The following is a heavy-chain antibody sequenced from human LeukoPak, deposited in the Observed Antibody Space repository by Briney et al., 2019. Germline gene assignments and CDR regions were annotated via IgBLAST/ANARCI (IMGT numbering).Heavy chain of an antibody. D-gene: IGHD3-22*01. CDR3: AREDYYDSGSFDP. CDR1: GYTFTSYG. Sequence: ASVKVSCKASGYTFTSYGLSWVRQAPGQGLEWMGWISTYNGNTHYAQKFQGRVTMTRNTSISTAYMELSSLRSEDTAVYYCAREDYYDSGSFDPWGQGTLVTVSS. CDR2: ISTYNGNT. V-gene: IGHV1-18*01. J-gene: IGHJ5*02.